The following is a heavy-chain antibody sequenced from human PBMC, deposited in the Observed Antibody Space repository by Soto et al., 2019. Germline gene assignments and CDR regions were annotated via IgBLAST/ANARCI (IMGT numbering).Heavy chain of an antibody. J-gene: IGHJ4*01. Sequence: GGSLRLSCAASGFTFSSYAMSWVRQAPGKGLEWVSAISGSGGSKYYADSVKGRFTISRDKSKNTLYLQMNSLRAEDTAVYYCAKYKLTKYTAAHIFDYWGHGTLVTVSS. V-gene: IGHV3-23*01. CDR2: ISGSGGSK. CDR3: AKYKLTKYTAAHIFDY. CDR1: GFTFSSYA. D-gene: IGHD6-6*01.